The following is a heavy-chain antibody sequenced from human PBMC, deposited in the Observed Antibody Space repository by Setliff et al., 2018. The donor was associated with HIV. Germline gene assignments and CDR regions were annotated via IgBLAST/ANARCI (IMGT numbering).Heavy chain of an antibody. CDR2: ISYRGGNNK. J-gene: IGHJ4*02. V-gene: IGHV3-30*04. CDR3: ARAPTAQYNNPSGYFDN. CDR1: GFTFSSYA. D-gene: IGHD6-6*01. Sequence: PGGSLRLFCAASGFTFSSYAMVWVRQAPGKGLEWVALISYRGGNNKYYADSVKGRFTIARDNSRNTLYLQMNTLRAEDTAVYYCARAPTAQYNNPSGYFDNWGQGTLVTVSS.